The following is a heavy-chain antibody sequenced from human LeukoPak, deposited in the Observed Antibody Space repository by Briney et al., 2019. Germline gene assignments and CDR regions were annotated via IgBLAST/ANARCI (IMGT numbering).Heavy chain of an antibody. V-gene: IGHV3-30*18. CDR1: GFSFSSYG. Sequence: GGSLRLSCAASGFSFSSYGMHWVRQAPGKGLEWVAVISYDATNKYYADSVKGRFTLSRDNSKNTLYLQTNTLRDEDTAVYYCAKASSNYFYYFEYWGQGTLVTVSS. D-gene: IGHD2/OR15-2a*01. J-gene: IGHJ4*02. CDR2: ISYDATNK. CDR3: AKASSNYFYYFEY.